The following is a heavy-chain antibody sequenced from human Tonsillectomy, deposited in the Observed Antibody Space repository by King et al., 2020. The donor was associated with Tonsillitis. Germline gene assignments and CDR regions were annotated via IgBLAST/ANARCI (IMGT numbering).Heavy chain of an antibody. Sequence: VQLVESGGGLVQPGGSLRLSCAASGFTFSNYAISWVRQAPGKGLEWVSVISGSGGRTYYQDSVKGRFTISRDNSKNTLYLQMNSRRAEDTAVYYCAKDGEVVTMAFDYWGQGTLVTVSS. CDR3: AKDGEVVTMAFDY. J-gene: IGHJ4*02. CDR1: GFTFSNYA. V-gene: IGHV3-23*04. D-gene: IGHD4-23*01. CDR2: ISGSGGRT.